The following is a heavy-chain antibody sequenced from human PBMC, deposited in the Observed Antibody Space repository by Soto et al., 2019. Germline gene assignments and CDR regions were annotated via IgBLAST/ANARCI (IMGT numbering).Heavy chain of an antibody. CDR1: GFTFSSYA. Sequence: GSLRLSCAASGFTFSSYAMSWVRQAPGKGLEWVSAISGSGGSTYYADSVKGRFTISRDNSKNTLYLQMNSLRAEDTAVYYCAKDPVLRYFDWFPYGMDVWGQGTTVTVSS. J-gene: IGHJ6*02. CDR3: AKDPVLRYFDWFPYGMDV. V-gene: IGHV3-23*01. D-gene: IGHD3-9*01. CDR2: ISGSGGST.